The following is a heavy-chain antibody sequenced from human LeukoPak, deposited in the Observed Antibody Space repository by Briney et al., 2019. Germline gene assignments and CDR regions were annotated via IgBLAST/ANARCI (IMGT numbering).Heavy chain of an antibody. Sequence: SETLSLTCTVSGGSISSYYWSWIRQPPGKGLEWIGYIYYSGSTNYNPSLKSRATISVDTSKNQFSLKLSSVTAADTAVYYCARDNWNDRAFEDAFDIWGQGTMVTVSS. V-gene: IGHV4-59*01. CDR2: IYYSGST. J-gene: IGHJ3*02. CDR3: ARDNWNDRAFEDAFDI. CDR1: GGSISSYY. D-gene: IGHD1-20*01.